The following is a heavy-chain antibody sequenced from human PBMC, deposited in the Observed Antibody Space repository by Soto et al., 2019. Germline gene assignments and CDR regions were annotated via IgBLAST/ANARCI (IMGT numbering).Heavy chain of an antibody. J-gene: IGHJ4*02. V-gene: IGHV1-3*01. CDR3: ARDYTATTGHPDY. Sequence: ASVKVSCKASGYTFTNYAIHWVRQAPGQGLEWMGWINAGNDNTKYSRKFQGRVTITRDTSASTAYMELSSLKSEDTAVYYCARDYTATTGHPDYWGQGTLVTVSS. CDR1: GYTFTNYA. CDR2: INAGNDNT. D-gene: IGHD1-1*01.